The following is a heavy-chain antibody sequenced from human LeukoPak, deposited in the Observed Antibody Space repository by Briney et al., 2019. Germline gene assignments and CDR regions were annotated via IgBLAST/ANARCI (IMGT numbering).Heavy chain of an antibody. Sequence: PGGSLRLPCAASGFTFSDYYMSWIRQAPGKGLEWVSYISSSGSTIYYADSVKGRFTISRDNAKNSLYLQMNSLRAEDTAVYYCARDRDSNYLYYYMDVWGKGTTVTVSS. CDR3: ARDRDSNYLYYYMDV. V-gene: IGHV3-11*04. J-gene: IGHJ6*03. D-gene: IGHD4-11*01. CDR2: ISSSGSTI. CDR1: GFTFSDYY.